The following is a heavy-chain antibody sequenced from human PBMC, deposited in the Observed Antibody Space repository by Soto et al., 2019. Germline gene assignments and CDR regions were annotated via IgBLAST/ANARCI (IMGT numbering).Heavy chain of an antibody. CDR1: GYTFSNAR. J-gene: IGHJ3*02. Sequence: GGSLTLSCAATGYTFSNARMNWVRQAPGKGLEWVGRIKSKTDGGTTDYAAPVKGGVTISRDDSKNTLYLQMNSLKTEDTAVYYCTTDGVVAPNGAFDIWGQGTMVTVSS. CDR3: TTDGVVAPNGAFDI. V-gene: IGHV3-15*07. D-gene: IGHD2-15*01. CDR2: IKSKTDGGTT.